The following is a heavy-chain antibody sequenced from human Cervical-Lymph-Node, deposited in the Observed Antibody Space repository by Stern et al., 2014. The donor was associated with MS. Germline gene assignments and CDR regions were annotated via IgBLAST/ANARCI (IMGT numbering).Heavy chain of an antibody. V-gene: IGHV4-59*01. CDR2: ISYSGST. J-gene: IGHJ4*02. Sequence: QLQLQESGPGLVKPSETLSLTCTVSGGSISSYYWSWIRQPPGQGLEWIGYISYSGSTNYNPSLESRVTISVDTSKNLFSLRLTSVTAADTAVYYCARERRGDDYNPYFDYWGQGTLVTVSS. CDR3: ARERRGDDYNPYFDY. CDR1: GGSISSYY. D-gene: IGHD5-24*01.